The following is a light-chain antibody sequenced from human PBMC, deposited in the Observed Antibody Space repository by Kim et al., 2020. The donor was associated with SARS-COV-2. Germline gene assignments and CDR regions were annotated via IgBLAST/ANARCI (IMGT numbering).Light chain of an antibody. CDR1: QSVSSN. CDR2: GAS. Sequence: EIVMTQSPATLSVSPGERATLSCRASQSVSSNLAWYQQKPGQAPRLLIYGASTRATDIPARFSGSGSGTEFTLTISSLQSEDFAVYYCQQYNNWPRTFGGGTKVDIK. CDR3: QQYNNWPRT. J-gene: IGKJ4*01. V-gene: IGKV3-15*01.